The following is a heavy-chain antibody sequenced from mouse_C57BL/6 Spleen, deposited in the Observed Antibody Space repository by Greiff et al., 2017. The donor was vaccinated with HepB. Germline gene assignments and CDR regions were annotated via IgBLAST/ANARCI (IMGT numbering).Heavy chain of an antibody. D-gene: IGHD1-1*01. CDR1: GFTFSDFY. Sequence: EVQLMESGGGLVQSGRSLRLSCATSGFTFSDFYMEWVRQAPGKGLEWIAASRNKANDYTTEYSASVKGRFIVSRDTSQSILYLQMNALRAEDTAIYYCARDAHYYGSHWYFDVWGTGTTVTVSS. J-gene: IGHJ1*03. CDR2: SRNKANDYTT. V-gene: IGHV7-1*01. CDR3: ARDAHYYGSHWYFDV.